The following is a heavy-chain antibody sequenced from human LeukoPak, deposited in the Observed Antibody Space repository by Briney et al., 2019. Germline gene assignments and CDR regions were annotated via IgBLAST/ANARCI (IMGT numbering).Heavy chain of an antibody. J-gene: IGHJ4*02. D-gene: IGHD3-10*01. V-gene: IGHV4-34*01. Sequence: PSETLSLPCAVSGGPFSGYFGSWVRHSSGKGLEWIGEIHNRGTNNYNPSLNSRVTISEDTSKNQFYLNLSSVTAADTAVYYCARRYYYSLGSFPFDFWGQGTLVTVSS. CDR3: ARRYYYSLGSFPFDF. CDR1: GGPFSGYF. CDR2: IHNRGTN.